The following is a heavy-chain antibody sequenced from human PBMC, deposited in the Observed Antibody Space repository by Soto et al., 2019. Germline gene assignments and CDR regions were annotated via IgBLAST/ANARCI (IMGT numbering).Heavy chain of an antibody. D-gene: IGHD6-13*01. J-gene: IGHJ6*02. V-gene: IGHV1-69*12. CDR1: GGTFSSYA. CDR2: IIPIFGTA. CDR3: ARGDYSSRGGYYGMDV. Sequence: QVQLVQSGAEVKKPGSSVKVSCKASGGTFSSYAISWVRQAPGQGLEWMGGIIPIFGTANYAQKFQGRVTIAAGESTSTAYMELSSLRAEDTAVYYCARGDYSSRGGYYGMDVWGQGTTVTVSS.